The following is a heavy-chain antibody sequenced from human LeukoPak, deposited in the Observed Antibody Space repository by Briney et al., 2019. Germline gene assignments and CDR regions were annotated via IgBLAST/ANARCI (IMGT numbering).Heavy chain of an antibody. CDR1: GFTFSSYA. D-gene: IGHD3-9*01. CDR2: ISGSGGST. CDR3: AKALGFHYDILTGYID. V-gene: IGHV3-23*01. J-gene: IGHJ4*02. Sequence: PGGSLRLSCAASGFTFSSYAMSWVRQAPGKGLEWVSAISGSGGSTYYADSVKGRFTISRDNSKNTLYLQMNSLRAEDTAVYYCAKALGFHYDILTGYIDWGQGTLATVSS.